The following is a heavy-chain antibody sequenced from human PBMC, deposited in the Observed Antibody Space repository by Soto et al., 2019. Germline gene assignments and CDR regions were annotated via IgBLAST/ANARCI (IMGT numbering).Heavy chain of an antibody. D-gene: IGHD6-19*01. Sequence: QVQLVASGGGVVQPGRSLRLSCAASGFSFSSYGIHWVRQAPGKGLEWVAVITHDGSTEKSADSVKGRFTISRDNSKNTLYLQMNSLRPEDTAVYYCARDPWIRKTTGWFYYFDSWGQGTLVTVSS. CDR3: ARDPWIRKTTGWFYYFDS. CDR2: ITHDGSTE. CDR1: GFSFSSYG. J-gene: IGHJ4*02. V-gene: IGHV3-30*03.